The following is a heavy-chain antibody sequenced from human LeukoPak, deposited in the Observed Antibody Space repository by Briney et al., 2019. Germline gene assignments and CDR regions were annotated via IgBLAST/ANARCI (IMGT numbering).Heavy chain of an antibody. CDR1: GFIFNTYG. Sequence: PGRSLRLSCAASGFIFNTYGMHWVRQAPGKGLEWLAVIWYDGSKTYYAGSVEGRFTISRDNSKNTVFLQMNRLRAEDTAVYYCASGRLPNYYYGMDVWGQGTTVTVSS. CDR2: IWYDGSKT. V-gene: IGHV3-33*01. J-gene: IGHJ6*02. CDR3: ASGRLPNYYYGMDV. D-gene: IGHD6-25*01.